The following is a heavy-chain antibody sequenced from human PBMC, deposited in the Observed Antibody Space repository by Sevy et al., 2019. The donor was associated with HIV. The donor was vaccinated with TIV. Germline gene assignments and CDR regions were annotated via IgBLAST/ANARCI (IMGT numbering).Heavy chain of an antibody. V-gene: IGHV3-30*18. J-gene: IGHJ4*01. CDR2: ISSDGN. Sequence: GGSLRLSCAASGFTFSRFGMNWVRQAPGKGLEWVARISSDGNDYAESVKGRFTISRDNSKNTLHLQMNSLKTEDTAIYYCAKGKYHVEYWGHGTLVTVSS. CDR3: AKGKYHVEY. D-gene: IGHD1-1*01. CDR1: GFTFSRFG.